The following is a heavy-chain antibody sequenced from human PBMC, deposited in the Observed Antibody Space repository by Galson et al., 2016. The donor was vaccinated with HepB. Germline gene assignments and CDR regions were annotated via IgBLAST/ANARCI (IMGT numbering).Heavy chain of an antibody. CDR1: GFTFSNYV. Sequence: SLRLSCAASGFTFSNYVMNWVRQAPGKGLEWVSAISGSGTNTYYEDSVKGRFTISRDNSKNTLFLQMNSLRAEDTAVCYCAKSLLGVTLVSYYYGMDVWGQGTTVTVSS. V-gene: IGHV3-23*01. CDR3: AKSLLGVTLVSYYYGMDV. D-gene: IGHD2-21*02. CDR2: ISGSGTNT. J-gene: IGHJ6*02.